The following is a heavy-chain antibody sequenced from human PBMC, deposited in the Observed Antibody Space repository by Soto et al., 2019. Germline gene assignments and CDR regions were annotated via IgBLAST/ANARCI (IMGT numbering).Heavy chain of an antibody. D-gene: IGHD3-10*01. CDR2: ISYDESKK. Sequence: QVQLVESGGGVVEPGRSLRLSCAASGFTFSDYAMHWARQAPGKGLEWVAIISYDESKKYYADSLKGRLTISRDNSKKTLYLQMDSLRAEDTAVYYCARGRGRSYAFGSGSYSDYWGQGTLVTVSS. CDR3: ARGRGRSYAFGSGSYSDY. V-gene: IGHV3-30-3*01. CDR1: GFTFSDYA. J-gene: IGHJ4*02.